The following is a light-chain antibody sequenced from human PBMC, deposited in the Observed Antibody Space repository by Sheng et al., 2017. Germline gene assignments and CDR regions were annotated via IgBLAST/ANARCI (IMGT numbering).Light chain of an antibody. J-gene: IGLJ2*01. Sequence: QSVLTQPPSVSGAPGQGVTISCTGNSSNIGAGYDVHWYQQVPGTAPKLLIYANTNRPSGVPDRFSGSKSGTSASMAITGLQAEDEANYYCQSFDSSLSVLFGGGTKLTRP. CDR1: SSNIGAGYD. CDR2: ANT. CDR3: QSFDSSLSVL. V-gene: IGLV1-40*01.